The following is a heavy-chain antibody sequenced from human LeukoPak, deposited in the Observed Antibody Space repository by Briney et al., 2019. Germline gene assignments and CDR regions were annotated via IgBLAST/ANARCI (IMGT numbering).Heavy chain of an antibody. Sequence: PSQTLSLTCSVSGGSISSGPYFWSWIRQSPGQGLEWIGYIWPSGSTNYNPSLSGRVAISLDKSRNHFTLMVTAVTAADTALYYCARGASVASDYWGQGTLVTVSS. CDR2: IWPSGST. J-gene: IGHJ4*02. CDR3: ARGASVASDY. D-gene: IGHD6-19*01. V-gene: IGHV4-30-2*06. CDR1: GGSISSGPYF.